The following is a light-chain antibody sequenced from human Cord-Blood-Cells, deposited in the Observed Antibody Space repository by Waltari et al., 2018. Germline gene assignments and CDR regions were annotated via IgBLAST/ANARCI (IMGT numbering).Light chain of an antibody. J-gene: IGLJ2*01. CDR3: SSYAGSNNLV. CDR1: SSDVGGYNY. V-gene: IGLV2-8*01. Sequence: QSALTQPPSASGSPGQSVTISCTGTSSDVGGYNYVSWYQQHPAKAPKLMIYEVSKRPSGVPDRFSGSKSGNTASLTVSGLQAEDEADYYCSSYAGSNNLVFGGGTKLTVI. CDR2: EVS.